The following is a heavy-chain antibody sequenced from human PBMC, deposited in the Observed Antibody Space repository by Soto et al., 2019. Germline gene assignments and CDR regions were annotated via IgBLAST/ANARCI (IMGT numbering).Heavy chain of an antibody. V-gene: IGHV1-69*01. Sequence: QVQLVQSGAEVKKPGSSVKVSCKASGGTFSSYAISWVRQAPGQGLEWMGGIIPIFGTANYAQKFQGRVTITADESTSTAYMELSSLRSEDTAVYYCVRGGVGAAQNYDAFDIWGQGTMVTVSS. D-gene: IGHD1-26*01. CDR2: IIPIFGTA. CDR3: VRGGVGAAQNYDAFDI. J-gene: IGHJ3*02. CDR1: GGTFSSYA.